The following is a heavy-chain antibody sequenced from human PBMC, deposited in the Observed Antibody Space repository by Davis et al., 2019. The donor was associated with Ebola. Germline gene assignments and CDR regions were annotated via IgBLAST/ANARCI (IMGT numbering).Heavy chain of an antibody. CDR2: ISSSSSYI. CDR1: GFTFSSYS. J-gene: IGHJ4*02. Sequence: GESLKISCAASGFTFSSYSMNWVRQAPGKGLEWVSSISSSSSYIYYADSVKGRFTISRDNAKNSLYLQMNSLRAEDTAVYYCARDGGRDGYPYWGQGTLVTVSS. V-gene: IGHV3-21*01. D-gene: IGHD5-24*01. CDR3: ARDGGRDGYPY.